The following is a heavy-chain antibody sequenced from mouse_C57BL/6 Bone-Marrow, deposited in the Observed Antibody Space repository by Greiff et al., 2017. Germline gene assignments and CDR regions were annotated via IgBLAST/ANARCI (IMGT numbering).Heavy chain of an antibody. CDR2: IYPGSGST. V-gene: IGHV1-55*01. D-gene: IGHD2-3*01. CDR3: ARWLIRPSYWYFDV. Sequence: QVQLQQPGAELVKPGASVKMSCKASGYTFTSYWITWVKQRPGQGLEWIGDIYPGSGSTNYNEKFKSKATLTVDTSSSTAYMQLSSLTSEDSAVYYCARWLIRPSYWYFDVWGTGTTVTVSS. CDR1: GYTFTSYW. J-gene: IGHJ1*03.